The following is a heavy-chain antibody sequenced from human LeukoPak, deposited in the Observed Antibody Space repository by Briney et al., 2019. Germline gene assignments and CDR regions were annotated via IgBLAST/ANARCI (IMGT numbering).Heavy chain of an antibody. V-gene: IGHV4-39*02. D-gene: IGHD1-7*01. CDR3: AKDYSRNYFDP. J-gene: IGHJ5*02. CDR1: GDSVSSSGYDY. Sequence: SGTLSLTCTVSGDSVSSSGYDYWGWIRQPPGKGLQWIATIHHSGITYYNPSLKSRVTISVDTSKNQFSLNLSSVTAADTAVYYCAKDYSRNYFDPWGRGHLVIVSS. CDR2: IHHSGIT.